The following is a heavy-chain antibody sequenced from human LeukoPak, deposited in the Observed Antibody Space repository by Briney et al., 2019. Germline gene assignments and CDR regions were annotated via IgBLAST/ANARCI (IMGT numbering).Heavy chain of an antibody. J-gene: IGHJ4*02. Sequence: GRSLRLSCAASGFTFSNYGMHWVRRAPGKGLEWVAVIWYDGSNKYYADSVKGRFTISRDNSKNTLYLQMNSLRAEDTAVYYCARGGKGGKPFDYWGQGTLVTVSS. V-gene: IGHV3-33*01. CDR1: GFTFSNYG. CDR3: ARGGKGGKPFDY. D-gene: IGHD4-23*01. CDR2: IWYDGSNK.